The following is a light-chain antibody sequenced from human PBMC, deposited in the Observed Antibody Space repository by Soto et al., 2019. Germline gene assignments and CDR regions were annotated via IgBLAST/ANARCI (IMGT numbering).Light chain of an antibody. Sequence: IVLTQSPATLSVSPGETATLSCRASENINTYLAWYQQKPGQAPKLLIYDASSRATGIPDRFSGGGSGTDFTLTISRLEPEDFAVYYCQQFSSYPLTFGGGTKVDIK. CDR3: QQFSSYPLT. V-gene: IGKV3-11*01. CDR1: ENINTY. J-gene: IGKJ4*01. CDR2: DAS.